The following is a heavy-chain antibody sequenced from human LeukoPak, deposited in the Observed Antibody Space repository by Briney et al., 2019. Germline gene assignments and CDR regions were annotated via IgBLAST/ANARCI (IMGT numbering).Heavy chain of an antibody. J-gene: IGHJ4*02. Sequence: PGGSLRLSCVASGFTFSSYGMHWVRQAPGKGLEWVAVISYDGSNKYYADSVKGRFTISRDNSKNTLYLQMNSLRAEDTAVYYCAKDLFFDSSGSLDYWGQGTLVTVSS. D-gene: IGHD3-22*01. CDR2: ISYDGSNK. V-gene: IGHV3-30*18. CDR3: AKDLFFDSSGSLDY. CDR1: GFTFSSYG.